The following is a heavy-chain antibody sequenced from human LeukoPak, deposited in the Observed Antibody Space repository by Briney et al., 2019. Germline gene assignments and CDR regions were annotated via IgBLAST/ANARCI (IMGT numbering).Heavy chain of an antibody. J-gene: IGHJ4*02. Sequence: ASVKVSCTASGYTFTNYGISWVRQAPGQGLEWMGWIGAYNANTNYAQKFQGRVTLTTDTSTSTAYMELRSLRSDDTAVYYCARVAYGGNWLDYWGQGTLVTVSS. CDR1: GYTFTNYG. V-gene: IGHV1-18*01. CDR2: IGAYNANT. CDR3: ARVAYGGNWLDY. D-gene: IGHD4-23*01.